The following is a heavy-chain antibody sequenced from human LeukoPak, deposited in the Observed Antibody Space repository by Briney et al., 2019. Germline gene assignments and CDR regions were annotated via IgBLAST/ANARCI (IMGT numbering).Heavy chain of an antibody. CDR3: AGDFTMILDY. Sequence: QPGGSLRLSCAASGFTFSSYAMHWVRQAPGKGLEWVAVISYDGSNKYYADSVKGRFTISRDNSKNTLYLQMNSLRAEDTAVYYCAGDFTMILDYWGQGTLVTVSS. D-gene: IGHD3-22*01. CDR1: GFTFSSYA. J-gene: IGHJ4*02. CDR2: ISYDGSNK. V-gene: IGHV3-30-3*01.